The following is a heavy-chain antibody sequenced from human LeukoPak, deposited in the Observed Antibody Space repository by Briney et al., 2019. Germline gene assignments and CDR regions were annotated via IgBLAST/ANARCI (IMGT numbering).Heavy chain of an antibody. J-gene: IGHJ4*02. CDR3: ARDLGWGTTVTTY. CDR2: IIPIFGTA. Sequence: GASVKVSCKASGGTFSSYAISWVRQAPGQGLEWMGGIIPIFGTANYAQKFQGRVTITADESTSTAYMELSSLRSEDTAVYYCARDLGWGTTVTTYWGQGTLVTVSS. CDR1: GGTFSSYA. V-gene: IGHV1-69*13. D-gene: IGHD4-17*01.